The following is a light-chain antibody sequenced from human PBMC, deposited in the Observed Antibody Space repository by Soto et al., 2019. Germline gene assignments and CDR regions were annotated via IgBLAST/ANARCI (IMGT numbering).Light chain of an antibody. Sequence: DIVMTQSPDSLAVSLGERATINCKSSQSVLLSSNNRNYLSWYQQKLGQPPKLLIYWASTRESGVPDRFSGSGSGTDFTLTISSLQAEDVAVYYCQQYYGAPWKFGQGTKVEIK. V-gene: IGKV4-1*01. CDR2: WAS. CDR3: QQYYGAPWK. J-gene: IGKJ1*01. CDR1: QSVLLSSNNRNY.